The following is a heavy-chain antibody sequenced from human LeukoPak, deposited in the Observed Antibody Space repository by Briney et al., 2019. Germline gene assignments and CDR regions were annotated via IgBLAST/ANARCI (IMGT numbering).Heavy chain of an antibody. V-gene: IGHV3-33*01. CDR2: IWYDGSNK. J-gene: IGHJ4*02. CDR3: ASGSYLWHFDY. D-gene: IGHD1-26*01. Sequence: HXVXQAPXXXLEWVAVIWYDGSNKYYADSVKGPFTISRDNSKNTLYLQMNSLRAEDTAVYYCASGSYLWHFDYWGQGTLVTVSS.